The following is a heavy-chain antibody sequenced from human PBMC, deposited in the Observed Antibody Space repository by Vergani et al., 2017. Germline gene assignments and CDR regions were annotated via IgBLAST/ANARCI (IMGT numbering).Heavy chain of an antibody. CDR3: ARTNYYYESSGYYYLFDY. CDR2: IFSNDEK. Sequence: QVTLKESGPVLVKPTETLTLTCTVSGFSLSNARMGVSWIRQPPGKALEWLAHIFSNDEKSYSTSLKSRLTISKDTSKSQVVLTMTNMDPVDTATYYCARTNYYYESSGYYYLFDYWGQGTLVTVSS. D-gene: IGHD3-22*01. J-gene: IGHJ4*02. V-gene: IGHV2-26*01. CDR1: GFSLSNARMG.